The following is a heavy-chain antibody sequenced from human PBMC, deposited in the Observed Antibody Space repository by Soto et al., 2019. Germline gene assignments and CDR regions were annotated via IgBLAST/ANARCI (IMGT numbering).Heavy chain of an antibody. CDR1: GFTFSGDG. Sequence: GGSLRLSCAASGFTFSGDGMNWVRQAPGKGLEWISYISQSGSSKYYADSVRGRFTISRDNAKNSLYLQMNSLRGDDSAVYFCARETFVVVSATVQYFFGMDVWGQGTTVTVSS. CDR3: ARETFVVVSATVQYFFGMDV. D-gene: IGHD2-21*01. CDR2: ISQSGSSK. V-gene: IGHV3-48*03. J-gene: IGHJ6*02.